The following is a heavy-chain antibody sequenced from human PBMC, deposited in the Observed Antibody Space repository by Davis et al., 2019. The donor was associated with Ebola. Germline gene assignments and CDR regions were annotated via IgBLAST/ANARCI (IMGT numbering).Heavy chain of an antibody. Sequence: AASVKVSCKASGYTFTGYYMHWVRQAPGQGLEWMGRINPNSGGTNYAQKFQGRVTMTRDTSISTAYMELSRLRSDDTAVYYCARMWGATRRDDAFDIWGQGTMVTVSS. CDR3: ARMWGATRRDDAFDI. CDR2: INPNSGGT. CDR1: GYTFTGYY. V-gene: IGHV1-2*06. J-gene: IGHJ3*02. D-gene: IGHD1-26*01.